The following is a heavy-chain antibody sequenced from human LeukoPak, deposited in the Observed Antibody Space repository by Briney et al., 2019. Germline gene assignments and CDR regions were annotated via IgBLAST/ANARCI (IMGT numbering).Heavy chain of an antibody. D-gene: IGHD1-26*01. CDR3: AREFSGSNYGFPFDY. Sequence: GGSLRLSCAASGFTFSSYSMNWVRQAPGKGLEWVSSISSSSSYIYYGDSVKGRFTISRDNAKNSLYLQMNSLRAEDTAVYYCAREFSGSNYGFPFDYWGQGTLVTVSS. CDR2: ISSSSSYI. V-gene: IGHV3-21*01. CDR1: GFTFSSYS. J-gene: IGHJ4*02.